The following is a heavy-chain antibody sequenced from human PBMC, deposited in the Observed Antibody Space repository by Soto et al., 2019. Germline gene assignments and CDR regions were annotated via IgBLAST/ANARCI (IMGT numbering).Heavy chain of an antibody. CDR2: ISYDGSNK. CDR3: AKGVVTMVRGVTDAFDI. V-gene: IGHV3-30*18. D-gene: IGHD3-10*01. CDR1: GFTFSSYG. Sequence: GGSLRLSCAASGFTFSSYGMHWDRQAPGKGLEWVAVISYDGSNKYYADSVKGRFTISRDNSKNTLYLQMNSLRAEDTAVYYCAKGVVTMVRGVTDAFDIWGQGTMVTVSS. J-gene: IGHJ3*02.